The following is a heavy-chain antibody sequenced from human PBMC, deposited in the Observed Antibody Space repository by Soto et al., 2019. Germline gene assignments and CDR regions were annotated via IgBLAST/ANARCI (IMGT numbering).Heavy chain of an antibody. Sequence: SETLSLTCAVSGYSISSGYYWVCIRQPPGKGLEWIGSIYHSGSTYYNPSLKSRVTISVDTSKNQFSLKLSSVTAADTAVYYCARDRGYSRSPYWSDPWDQGTLVTLFS. CDR2: IYHSGST. CDR1: GYSISSGYY. J-gene: IGHJ5*02. D-gene: IGHD6-6*01. V-gene: IGHV4-38-2*02. CDR3: ARDRGYSRSPYWSDP.